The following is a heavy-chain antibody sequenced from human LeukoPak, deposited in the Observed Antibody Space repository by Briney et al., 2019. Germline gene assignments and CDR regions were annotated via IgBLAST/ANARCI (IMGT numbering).Heavy chain of an antibody. CDR3: AGEIDYSDPNWFDP. J-gene: IGHJ5*02. D-gene: IGHD4-11*01. Sequence: PSETLSLTCAVYGGSFSGYYWSWIRQPPGKGLEWIGEINHSGGTNYNPSLKSRVTISVDTSKNQFSLKLSSVTAADTAVYFCAGEIDYSDPNWFDPWGQGTLVTVSS. CDR2: INHSGGT. V-gene: IGHV4-34*01. CDR1: GGSFSGYY.